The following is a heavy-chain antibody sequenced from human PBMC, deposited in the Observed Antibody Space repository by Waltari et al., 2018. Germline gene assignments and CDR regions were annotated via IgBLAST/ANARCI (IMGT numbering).Heavy chain of an antibody. D-gene: IGHD3-22*01. CDR3: ARGIRGYDF. Sequence: QLQLQESGPGLVKPSETLSLTCTVSGGSISSSSYYWGWIRQHPGKGLEWIGTMYYSGSTYDNTSLKRRVTISVDTSKNQFSLKLNSVTAADTAVYYCARGIRGYDFWGQGTLVTVSS. J-gene: IGHJ4*02. V-gene: IGHV4-39*07. CDR1: GGSISSSSYY. CDR2: MYYSGST.